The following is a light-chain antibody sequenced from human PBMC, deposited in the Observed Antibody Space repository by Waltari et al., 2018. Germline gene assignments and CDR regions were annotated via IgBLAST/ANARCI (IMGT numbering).Light chain of an antibody. V-gene: IGKV1-5*03. CDR1: QSIGYW. CDR3: QHYNGYPWT. Sequence: DIQMTQSPSTLSASVGDRVTITCRASQSIGYWLAWYQQKPGKAPNVLIYKVSNLESGVPSRFSCSGSGTEFTLTISSLQPDDFATYYCQHYNGYPWTLGQGTKVEIK. CDR2: KVS. J-gene: IGKJ1*01.